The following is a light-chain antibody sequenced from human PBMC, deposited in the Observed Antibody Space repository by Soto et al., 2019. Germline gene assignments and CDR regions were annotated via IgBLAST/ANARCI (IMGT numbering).Light chain of an antibody. V-gene: IGLV2-14*03. CDR3: SSYTTSSTYV. J-gene: IGLJ1*01. Sequence: QSALTQSAPVSGSPGQSITISCTGTSSDVGGYNYVSWYQHHPGKAPKLMIYDVTNRPSGVSNRFSGSKSGNTASLTISGLQDEDEADYYCSSYTTSSTYVFGRGTKLTVL. CDR2: DVT. CDR1: SSDVGGYNY.